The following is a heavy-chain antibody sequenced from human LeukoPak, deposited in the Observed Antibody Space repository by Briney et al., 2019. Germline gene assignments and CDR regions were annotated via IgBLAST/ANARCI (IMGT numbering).Heavy chain of an antibody. V-gene: IGHV4-61*01. CDR2: IYYSGST. Sequence: SETLSLTCSVSGGSVSSGSYYWSWIRQPSGKGLEWIGYIYYSGSTNYSPSLKSRVTISVDTSKNQFSLKLSSVTAADTAVYYCARDLLDYYYGMDVWGKGTTVTVSS. CDR1: GGSVSSGSYY. D-gene: IGHD2-21*01. CDR3: ARDLLDYYYGMDV. J-gene: IGHJ6*04.